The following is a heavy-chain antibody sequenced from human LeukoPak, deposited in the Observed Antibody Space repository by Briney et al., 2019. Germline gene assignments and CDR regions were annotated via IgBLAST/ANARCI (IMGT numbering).Heavy chain of an antibody. D-gene: IGHD7-27*01. J-gene: IGHJ4*02. CDR2: ISGSGGST. V-gene: IGHV3-23*01. Sequence: GGSLRLSCAASGFTFSSYAMSWVRQAPGKGLEWVSAISGSGGSTYYADSVKGRFTISRDNSKNTLYLQMNTLRAEDTAVYYCAKDSANWGRHYDYWGQGTLVTVSS. CDR1: GFTFSSYA. CDR3: AKDSANWGRHYDY.